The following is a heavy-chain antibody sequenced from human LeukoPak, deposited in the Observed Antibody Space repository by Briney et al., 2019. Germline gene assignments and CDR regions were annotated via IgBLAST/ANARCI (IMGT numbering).Heavy chain of an antibody. CDR2: ISYDGSNK. D-gene: IGHD2-2*01. CDR3: ATLGSTSCYLCDY. CDR1: GFTFSSYG. Sequence: GRSLRLSCAASGFTFSSYGMHWVRQASGKGLEWVAVISYDGSNKYYADSVKGRFTISRDNSKNTLYLQMNSLRAEDTAVYYCATLGSTSCYLCDYWGQGTLVTVSS. V-gene: IGHV3-30*03. J-gene: IGHJ4*02.